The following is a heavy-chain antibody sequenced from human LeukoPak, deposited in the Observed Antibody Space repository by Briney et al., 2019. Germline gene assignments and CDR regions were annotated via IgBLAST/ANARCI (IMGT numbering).Heavy chain of an antibody. Sequence: PGGSLRLSCAASGFAFSSYAMSWVRQAPGKGLEWVSAISGSGGSTYYADSVKGRFTISRDNSKNTLYLQMNSLRAEDTAVYYCATDPTLYYYDSSGSYFDYWGQGTLVTVSS. D-gene: IGHD3-22*01. V-gene: IGHV3-23*01. J-gene: IGHJ4*02. CDR1: GFAFSSYA. CDR3: ATDPTLYYYDSSGSYFDY. CDR2: ISGSGGST.